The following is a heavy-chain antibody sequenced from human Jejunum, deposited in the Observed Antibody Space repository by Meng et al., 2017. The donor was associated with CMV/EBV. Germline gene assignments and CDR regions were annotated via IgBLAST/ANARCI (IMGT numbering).Heavy chain of an antibody. J-gene: IGHJ6*02. CDR2: ISVGATVI. V-gene: IGHV3-11*04. D-gene: IGHD3-10*01. Sequence: DWGMHWVRQAPGKGLEWISYISVGATVINYADSVRGRFTISRDNAKNSLYLQMNSLRVEDTAVYYCAKRINLGRGRIMDYYGMDVWGQGTTVTVSS. CDR1: DWG. CDR3: AKRINLGRGRIMDYYGMDV.